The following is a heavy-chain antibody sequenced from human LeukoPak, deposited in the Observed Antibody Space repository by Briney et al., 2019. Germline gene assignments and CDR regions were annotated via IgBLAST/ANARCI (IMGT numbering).Heavy chain of an antibody. CDR2: INHSGST. CDR3: ARERAGTSYWFDP. Sequence: PSETLSLTCAVYGGSFSGYYWSWIRQPPGKGLEWIGEINHSGSTNYNPSLKSRVTISVDMSKNQFSLKLSSVTAADTAVYYCARERAGTSYWFDPWGQGTLVTVSS. J-gene: IGHJ5*02. D-gene: IGHD6-19*01. CDR1: GGSFSGYY. V-gene: IGHV4-34*01.